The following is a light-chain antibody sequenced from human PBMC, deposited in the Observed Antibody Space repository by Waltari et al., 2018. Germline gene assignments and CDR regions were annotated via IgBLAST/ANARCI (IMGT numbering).Light chain of an antibody. J-gene: IGLJ3*02. CDR1: SSDVGGYNY. CDR2: DVN. V-gene: IGLV2-11*01. Sequence: QSALTQPRSVSGSPGQSVTISCTGTSSDVGGYNYVSWYEQHPGKAPKLMFFDVNTRPSGVPDRCSGSKSGNTASLTISGLQTEDEADYYCCSYAGSYTPWVFGGGTKLTVL. CDR3: CSYAGSYTPWV.